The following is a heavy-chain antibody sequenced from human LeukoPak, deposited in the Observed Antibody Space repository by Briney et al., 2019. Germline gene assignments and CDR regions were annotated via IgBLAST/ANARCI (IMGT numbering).Heavy chain of an antibody. D-gene: IGHD3-22*01. Sequence: GGSLRLSCAASGFTFSGSAMHWVRQASGKGLEWVGRIRSKANSYATAYAASVKGRFTISGDDSKNTAYLQMNSLKTEDTAVYYCTWYYDSSGYYYFDYWGQGTLVTVSS. CDR1: GFTFSGSA. V-gene: IGHV3-73*01. CDR2: IRSKANSYAT. CDR3: TWYYDSSGYYYFDY. J-gene: IGHJ4*02.